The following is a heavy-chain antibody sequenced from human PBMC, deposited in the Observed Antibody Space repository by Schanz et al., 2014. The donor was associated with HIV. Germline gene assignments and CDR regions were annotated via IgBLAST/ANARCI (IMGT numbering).Heavy chain of an antibody. Sequence: QVQLVQSGAEVKKPGASVKVSCKASGYTFTSYGISWVRQAPGQGLEWMGWISAYNGNTNYAQKLQGRVTMTTDTSASTAYMELRSMRSDDTPVYYCARTDYDILTGYSLGYYGMDGWGQGTTVTVSS. D-gene: IGHD3-9*01. V-gene: IGHV1-18*01. J-gene: IGHJ6*02. CDR1: GYTFTSYG. CDR3: ARTDYDILTGYSLGYYGMDG. CDR2: ISAYNGNT.